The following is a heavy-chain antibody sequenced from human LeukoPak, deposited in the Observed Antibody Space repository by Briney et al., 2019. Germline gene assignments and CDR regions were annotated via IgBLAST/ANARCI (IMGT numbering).Heavy chain of an antibody. Sequence: PGGSLRLSCAASGFTFSSYAMSWVRQAPGKGLEWVSAISGSGGSTYYADSVKGRFTISRDNSKNTLYLQMNSLRAEDTAVYYCAKGWGSGYSTTILFDYWGQGTLVTVSS. J-gene: IGHJ4*02. CDR1: GFTFSSYA. D-gene: IGHD3-3*01. CDR2: ISGSGGST. V-gene: IGHV3-23*01. CDR3: AKGWGSGYSTTILFDY.